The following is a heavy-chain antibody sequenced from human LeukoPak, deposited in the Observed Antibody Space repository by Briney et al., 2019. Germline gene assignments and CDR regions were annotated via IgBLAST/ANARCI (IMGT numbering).Heavy chain of an antibody. CDR3: AKGSLGYCSSTSCYSHGAYFDY. V-gene: IGHV1-46*01. D-gene: IGHD2-2*01. CDR1: GYTFTSCY. CDR2: INPSGGST. Sequence: ASVNVSCKASGYTFTSCYMHWVRQAPGQGLEWMGIINPSGGSTSFAQKFQGRVTMTRDTSTSTVYMELSSLRSEDTAVYYCAKGSLGYCSSTSCYSHGAYFDYWGQGTLVTVSS. J-gene: IGHJ4*02.